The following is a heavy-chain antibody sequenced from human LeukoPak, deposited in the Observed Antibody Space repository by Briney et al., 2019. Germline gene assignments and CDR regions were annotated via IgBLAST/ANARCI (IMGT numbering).Heavy chain of an antibody. V-gene: IGHV3-30*18. J-gene: IGHJ2*01. CDR3: AKDRTVGASYWYFDL. D-gene: IGHD1-26*01. Sequence: GGSLRLSCAASGFTLNSYGMLWVRQAPGRGLEWVTVISYDGNHQYYADSVKGRFTISRDSSKNTLFLHMNTLRAEDTAIYYCAKDRTVGASYWYFDLWGRGTLVTVSS. CDR1: GFTLNSYG. CDR2: ISYDGNHQ.